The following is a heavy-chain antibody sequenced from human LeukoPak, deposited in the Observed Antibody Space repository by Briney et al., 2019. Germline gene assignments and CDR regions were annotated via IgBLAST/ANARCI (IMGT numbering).Heavy chain of an antibody. D-gene: IGHD3-16*01. CDR3: AKALRWGEGDSSIYRRLDF. Sequence: GGSLRLSCTASGFTFKDYAMDWVRQAPGKGLEWISVISGDGKTTKSAASVEGRFNISRDNSRNSVFLQLNSLRTDASALYYCAKALRWGEGDSSIYRRLDFWGQGPLVTVSS. CDR1: GFTFKDYA. V-gene: IGHV3-43*02. J-gene: IGHJ4*02. CDR2: ISGDGKTT.